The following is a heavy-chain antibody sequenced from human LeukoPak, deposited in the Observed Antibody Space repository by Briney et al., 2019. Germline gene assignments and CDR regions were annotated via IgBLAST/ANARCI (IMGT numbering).Heavy chain of an antibody. Sequence: GGSLRLSCAASGFTFRTYGMHWVRQAPGKGLEWVAVIWYDGSDKYHADSVKGRFTISRDNSKNMLYLQMNSLRAEDTAVYYCASSSGWYLSSDYWGQGNPGHRLL. CDR1: GFTFRTYG. CDR3: ASSSGWYLSSDY. V-gene: IGHV3-33*01. J-gene: IGHJ4*02. CDR2: IWYDGSDK. D-gene: IGHD6-19*01.